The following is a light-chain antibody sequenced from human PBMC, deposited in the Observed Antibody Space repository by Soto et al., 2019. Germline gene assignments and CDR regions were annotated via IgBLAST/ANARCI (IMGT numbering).Light chain of an antibody. CDR3: SSSTSSSTLV. V-gene: IGLV2-14*03. Sequence: QSALTQPASVSGSPGQSITISCTGTSSDVGGYNYVSWYQQHPDKAPKLMIYDVSSRPSGVSNRFSGSKSGNTASLTISGLQAGDEADYYCSSSTSSSTLVFGGGTKLTVL. CDR1: SSDVGGYNY. J-gene: IGLJ2*01. CDR2: DVS.